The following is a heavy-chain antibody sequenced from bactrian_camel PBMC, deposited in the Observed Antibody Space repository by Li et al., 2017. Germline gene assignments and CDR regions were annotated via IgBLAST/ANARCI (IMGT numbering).Heavy chain of an antibody. D-gene: IGHD5*01. CDR2: IDSDGTA. Sequence: VQLVESGGGSVQAGGSLRLSCVASGSIGSIGSTYCMGWFRQAPGKEREGVAVIDSDGTASYADSVKGRFTVSQDSAKNILYLQMNSLKPEDTAIYSCKRSALGRCAGYWGQGTQVTVS. CDR1: GSIGSIGSTYC. CDR3: KRSALGRCAGY. J-gene: IGHJ4*01. V-gene: IGHV3S53*01.